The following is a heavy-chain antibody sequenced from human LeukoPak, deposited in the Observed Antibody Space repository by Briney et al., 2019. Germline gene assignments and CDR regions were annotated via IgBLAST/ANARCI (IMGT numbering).Heavy chain of an antibody. CDR3: AKFYYDSSGHLDY. J-gene: IGHJ4*02. Sequence: GGSLRLSCAASGITFSSYGMSWVRQAPGKGLEWVSSISSTGGTTYYADSVKGRFTISRDNSKNTLYLQMNSLRAEDTAVYYCAKFYYDSSGHLDYWGQGTLVTVSS. V-gene: IGHV3-23*01. CDR1: GITFSSYG. D-gene: IGHD3-22*01. CDR2: ISSTGGTT.